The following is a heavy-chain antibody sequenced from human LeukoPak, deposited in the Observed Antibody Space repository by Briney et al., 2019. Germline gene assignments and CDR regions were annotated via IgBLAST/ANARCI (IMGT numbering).Heavy chain of an antibody. D-gene: IGHD3-22*01. CDR2: INAGNGNT. J-gene: IGHJ4*02. V-gene: IGHV1-3*01. CDR1: GYTFTSYA. CDR3: ARGSSPLFYYDSSGYYSPFDY. Sequence: ASVKVSCTASGYTFTSYAMHWVRQAPGQRLEWMGWINAGNGNTKYSQKFQGRVTITRDTSASTAYMELSSLRSEDTAVYYCARGSSPLFYYDSSGYYSPFDYWGQGTLVTVSS.